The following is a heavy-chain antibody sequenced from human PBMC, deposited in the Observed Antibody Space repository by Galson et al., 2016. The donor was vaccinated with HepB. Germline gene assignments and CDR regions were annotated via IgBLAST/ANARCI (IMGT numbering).Heavy chain of an antibody. D-gene: IGHD2-2*01. CDR2: IYPSGSA. V-gene: IGHV4/OR15-8*01. Sequence: ETLSLTCAVSGASINSENWWGWVRQAPGKGLEWIGEIYPSGSANYSPTLKSRVTISVDHSKNQVSLKLISVTAADTAIYYCARDVCSSASCYWNWFDPWGQGTLVTVSS. J-gene: IGHJ5*02. CDR1: GASINSENW. CDR3: ARDVCSSASCYWNWFDP.